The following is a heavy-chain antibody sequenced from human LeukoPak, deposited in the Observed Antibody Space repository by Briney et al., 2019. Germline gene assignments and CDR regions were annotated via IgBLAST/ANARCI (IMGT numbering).Heavy chain of an antibody. Sequence: SETLSLTCTVSGGSISSGGYYWSWIRQLPGKGLEWIGYIYHSGNTVYKPSLRSRVTMSVDTSKNQFSLKLSSVTPADTGVYYCVRVGDCTSAACHDPRFDPWGQGTLVTVSS. CDR2: IYHSGNT. V-gene: IGHV4-31*03. D-gene: IGHD2-2*01. CDR1: GGSISSGGYY. CDR3: VRVGDCTSAACHDPRFDP. J-gene: IGHJ5*02.